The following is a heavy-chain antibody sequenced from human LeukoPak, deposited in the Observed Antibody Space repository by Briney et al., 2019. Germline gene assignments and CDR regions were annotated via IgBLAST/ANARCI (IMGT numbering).Heavy chain of an antibody. Sequence: SVKVSCKASGGTFSSYAISWVRQAPGQGLEWMGGIIPIFGTANYAQKFQGRVTITADESTSTAYMELSSLRSEDTAVYYCARDSGGYSGYDPDTIFDYWGQGTLVTVSS. CDR3: ARDSGGYSGYDPDTIFDY. J-gene: IGHJ4*02. CDR2: IIPIFGTA. D-gene: IGHD5-12*01. CDR1: GGTFSSYA. V-gene: IGHV1-69*13.